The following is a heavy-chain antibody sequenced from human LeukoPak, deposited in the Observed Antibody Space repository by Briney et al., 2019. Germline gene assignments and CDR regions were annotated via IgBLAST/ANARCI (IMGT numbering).Heavy chain of an antibody. J-gene: IGHJ5*02. CDR3: TKLLDCGAEGYTRLHWFDP. CDR2: VHSSGGT. V-gene: IGHV4-59*08. D-gene: IGHD2-21*01. Sequence: SETLSLTCTVSGGSMTGYYWGWIRQPPGKRLEWIGYVHSSGGTKYSPSLKSRVTVSIDMSKNQISLNVRSVTAADPAVYYCTKLLDCGAEGYTRLHWFDPWGQGSLVTVSS. CDR1: GGSMTGYY.